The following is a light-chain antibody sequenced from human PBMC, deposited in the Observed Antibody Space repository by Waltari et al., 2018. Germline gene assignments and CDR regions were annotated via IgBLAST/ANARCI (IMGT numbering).Light chain of an antibody. J-gene: IGLJ3*02. CDR1: NSNIGSNN. Sequence: QSVLTQPPPASGTPAQRATMSCSGSNSNIGSNNANLYHQIPGTAPKLLMYNNEQRPSGVPDRFSGSKSATSASLAISGLQSEDEADYFCEAWDDTLNGPVFGGGTKLTVL. CDR2: NNE. V-gene: IGLV1-44*01. CDR3: EAWDDTLNGPV.